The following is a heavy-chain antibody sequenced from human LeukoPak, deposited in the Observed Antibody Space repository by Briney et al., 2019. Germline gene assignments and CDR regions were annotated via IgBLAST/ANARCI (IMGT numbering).Heavy chain of an antibody. CDR3: ARNSHGYSSGWLQFNFDY. D-gene: IGHD6-19*01. V-gene: IGHV1-18*01. Sequence: ASVKVSCKASGYTLTSYGITWVRQAPGQGLEWMGWINTYNGNTNYVQKLQGRVTMTTDTSTSTAYMELRSLRSDDTAVYYCARNSHGYSSGWLQFNFDYWGQGTLVTVSS. CDR2: INTYNGNT. J-gene: IGHJ4*02. CDR1: GYTLTSYG.